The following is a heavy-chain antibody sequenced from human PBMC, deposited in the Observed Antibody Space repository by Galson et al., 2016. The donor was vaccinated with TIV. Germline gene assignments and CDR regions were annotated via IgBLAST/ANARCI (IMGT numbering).Heavy chain of an antibody. J-gene: IGHJ4*02. CDR1: GFSLNTSGMR. CDR2: IDWDDDK. V-gene: IGHV2-70*04. CDR3: ARSTARGACIDY. Sequence: PALVKPTQTLTLTCTFSGFSLNTSGMRVSWIRQPPGKALEWLARIDWDDDKFYSTSLKSRLTNSKDTSKNQVVLRMMNLDPEDTATYFCARSTARGACIDYWGQGTLVTVSS. D-gene: IGHD3-10*01.